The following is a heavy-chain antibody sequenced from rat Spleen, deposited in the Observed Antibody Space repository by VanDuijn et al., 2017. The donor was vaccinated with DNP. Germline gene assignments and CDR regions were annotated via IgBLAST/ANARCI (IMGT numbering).Heavy chain of an antibody. V-gene: IGHV5-31*01. J-gene: IGHJ4*01. D-gene: IGHD1-8*01. CDR1: GFTFNNYW. CDR3: ARWYGSYNAMDA. CDR2: ITSSGGST. Sequence: EVQLVESGGDLVQPGRSLKLSCVASGFTFNNYWMTWIRQVPGKGLEWVASITSSGGSTYYPDSVKGRFTISRDNAKNTLYLQMNSLRSEDTATYYCARWYGSYNAMDAWGQGTSVTVSS.